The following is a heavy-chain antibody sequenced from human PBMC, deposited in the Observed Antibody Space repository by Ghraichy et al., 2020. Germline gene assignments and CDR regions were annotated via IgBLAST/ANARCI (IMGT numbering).Heavy chain of an antibody. Sequence: SETLSLTCAVSVGSFSGYYWSWIRQPPGRGLEWIGEINPTGTTNNNPSLKSRLTLLVDPSKNQFSLQLKSVTAADTAVYYCARRRQTWSAAEGDAFDIWGHGTMVTVSS. D-gene: IGHD5-18*01. CDR1: VGSFSGYY. CDR3: ARRRQTWSAAEGDAFDI. V-gene: IGHV4-34*01. CDR2: INPTGTT. J-gene: IGHJ3*02.